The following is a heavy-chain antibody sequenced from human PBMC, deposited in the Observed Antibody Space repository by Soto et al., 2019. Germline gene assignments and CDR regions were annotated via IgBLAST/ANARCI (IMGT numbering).Heavy chain of an antibody. CDR2: ISSSGSTI. D-gene: IGHD6-6*01. CDR3: AREGGQLVSYFDY. CDR1: GFTFSSYE. V-gene: IGHV3-48*03. J-gene: IGHJ4*02. Sequence: ESGGGLVQPGGSLRLSCAASGFTFSSYEMNWVRQAPGKGLEWVSYISSSGSTIYYADSVKGRFTISRDNAKNSLYLQMNSLRAEDTAVYYCAREGGQLVSYFDYWGQGTLVTVSS.